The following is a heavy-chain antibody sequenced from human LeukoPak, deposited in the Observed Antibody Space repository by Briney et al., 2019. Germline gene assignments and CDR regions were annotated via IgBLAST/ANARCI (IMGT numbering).Heavy chain of an antibody. V-gene: IGHV3-53*01. Sequence: GGSLRLSCAASGFTVSSNYMSWVRQAPGKGLEWVSVIYSGGSTYYADSVKGRFTISRDNSKNTLYLQMNSLRAEDTAVYYCTRGSRSSGWFDYSGPRTLVTVSS. D-gene: IGHD6-19*01. CDR1: GFTVSSNY. J-gene: IGHJ4*02. CDR3: TRGSRSSGWFDY. CDR2: IYSGGST.